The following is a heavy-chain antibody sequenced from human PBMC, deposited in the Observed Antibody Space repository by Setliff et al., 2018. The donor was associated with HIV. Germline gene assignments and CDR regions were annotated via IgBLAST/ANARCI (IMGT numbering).Heavy chain of an antibody. D-gene: IGHD3-16*02. Sequence: PSSPLSLTCTVSGDSISSGNYYWTWIRQPAGKALEWIGRITNTGANEYNPSLKSRVTVSVDTSQNQFSLTLTSVTAADTATYFCSRGPPFYRWGRGTLVTVSS. CDR3: SRGPPFYR. J-gene: IGHJ2*01. CDR1: GDSISSGNYY. CDR2: ITNTGAN. V-gene: IGHV4-61*02.